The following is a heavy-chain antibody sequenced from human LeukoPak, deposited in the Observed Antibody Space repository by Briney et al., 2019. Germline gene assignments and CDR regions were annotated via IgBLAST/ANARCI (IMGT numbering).Heavy chain of an antibody. CDR1: RFTFSSYW. CDR2: IKQDGSEK. V-gene: IGHV3-7*05. J-gene: IGHJ3*02. Sequence: GGSLRLSCAASRFTFSSYWMTWVRQAPGKGLEWVANIKQDGSEKYYVGSVKGRFTISRDNTKNSLSLHMNSLRAEDTAVYYCARDNWNDVEGAFDIWGQGTLVSVSS. CDR3: ARDNWNDVEGAFDI. D-gene: IGHD1-20*01.